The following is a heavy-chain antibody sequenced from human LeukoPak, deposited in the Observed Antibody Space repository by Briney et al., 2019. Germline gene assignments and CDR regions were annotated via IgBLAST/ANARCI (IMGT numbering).Heavy chain of an antibody. J-gene: IGHJ4*02. CDR1: GFTFSSYW. V-gene: IGHV3-7*01. CDR2: IKRDGSEK. D-gene: IGHD3-10*01. CDR3: ARFGIRGVIDEFDY. Sequence: PGGSLRLSCAASGFTFSSYWMAWVRQAPGKRLEWVANIKRDGSEKYYVESVKGRFTISRDNAKNLLFLQMNSLRAVDTAVYYCARFGIRGVIDEFDYWGQGTLVTVSS.